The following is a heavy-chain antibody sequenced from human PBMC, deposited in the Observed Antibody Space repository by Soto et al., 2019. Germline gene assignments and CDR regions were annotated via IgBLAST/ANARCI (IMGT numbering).Heavy chain of an antibody. V-gene: IGHV4-4*02. CDR1: SGSISTSNW. J-gene: IGHJ4*02. CDR3: ARFGSGTYYFDY. CDR2: IYHSGST. Sequence: SETLSLTCAVSSGSISTSNWWLWVRQPPGKGLEWIGEIYHSGSTTYNPSLKRRVTMSVDKSKNQFSLMLTSVTAADTAIYYCARFGSGTYYFDYWGQGTLVTVSP. D-gene: IGHD3-10*01.